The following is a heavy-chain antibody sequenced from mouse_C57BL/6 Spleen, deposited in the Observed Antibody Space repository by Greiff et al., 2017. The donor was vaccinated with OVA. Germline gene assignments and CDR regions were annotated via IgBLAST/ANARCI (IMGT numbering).Heavy chain of an antibody. D-gene: IGHD2-4*01. V-gene: IGHV5-17*01. J-gene: IGHJ4*01. CDR2: ISSGSSTI. Sequence: DVKLVESGGGLVKPGGSLKLSCAASGFTFSDYGMHWVRQAPEKGLEWVAYISSGSSTIYYADTVKGRFTISRDNAKNTLFLQMTSLRSEDTAMYYCARYDYDVRAMDYWGQGTSVTVSS. CDR3: ARYDYDVRAMDY. CDR1: GFTFSDYG.